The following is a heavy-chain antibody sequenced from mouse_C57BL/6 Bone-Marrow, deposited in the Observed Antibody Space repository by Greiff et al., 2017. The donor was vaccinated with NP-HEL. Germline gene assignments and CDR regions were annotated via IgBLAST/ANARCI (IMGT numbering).Heavy chain of an antibody. CDR2: IYPSDSET. D-gene: IGHD4-1*01. CDR3: ARWSGTEDYFDY. V-gene: IGHV1-61*01. CDR1: GYTFTSYW. J-gene: IGHJ2*01. Sequence: VQLQQPGAELVRPGSSVKLSCKASGYTFTSYWMDWVKQRPGQGLEWIGNIYPSDSETHYNQKFKDKATLTVDKSSSTAYMQLSSLTSEDSAVYYCARWSGTEDYFDYWGQGTTLTVSS.